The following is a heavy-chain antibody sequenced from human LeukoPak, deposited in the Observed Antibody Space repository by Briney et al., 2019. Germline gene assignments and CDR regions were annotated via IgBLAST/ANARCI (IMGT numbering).Heavy chain of an antibody. CDR1: GFSVSNDY. D-gene: IGHD3-10*01. J-gene: IGHJ5*02. CDR2: IYGDGTT. Sequence: GGSLRLSCAASGFSVSNDYMAWVRQAPGRGLEWVSLIYGDGTTFYTDSVKGRFTISRDNFKNTLYLQMSSLRPEDTALYYCARDRAGAQSWVALDPWGQGTLVTVSS. V-gene: IGHV3-66*02. CDR3: ARDRAGAQSWVALDP.